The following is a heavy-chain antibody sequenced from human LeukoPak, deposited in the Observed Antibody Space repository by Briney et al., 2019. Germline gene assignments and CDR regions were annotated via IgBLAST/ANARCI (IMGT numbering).Heavy chain of an antibody. J-gene: IGHJ3*02. Sequence: GGSLRLSCAASGFTFTNAWMSWVRQAPGKGLEWVGRIKSNTHGGTTDYAAPVKGRFTISRGDSKNTLFLQMNSLKPEDTAVYYCTKWDYGDNAFDIWGQGTMVTVSS. D-gene: IGHD4-17*01. CDR2: IKSNTHGGTT. V-gene: IGHV3-15*01. CDR1: GFTFTNAW. CDR3: TKWDYGDNAFDI.